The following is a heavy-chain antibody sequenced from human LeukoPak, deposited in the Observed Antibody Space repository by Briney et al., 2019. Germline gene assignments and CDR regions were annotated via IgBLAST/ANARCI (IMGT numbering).Heavy chain of an antibody. CDR3: ARDHRSGSGSGTQANDY. CDR1: GFTFSYYS. D-gene: IGHD3-10*01. CDR2: ISSSSKTI. V-gene: IGHV3-48*02. Sequence: GGSLRLSWAASGFTFSYYSMNWVRQAPGKGLEWVSYISSSSKTIYYADSVKGRFTISRDNAKKSLDLQMNSLRDEDTAVYYCARDHRSGSGSGTQANDYWGQGTLVTVSS. J-gene: IGHJ4*02.